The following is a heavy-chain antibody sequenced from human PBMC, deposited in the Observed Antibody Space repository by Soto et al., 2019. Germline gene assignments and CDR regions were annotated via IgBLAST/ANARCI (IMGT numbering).Heavy chain of an antibody. CDR2: ISSRSVYI. CDR1: GFTFNTYT. V-gene: IGHV3-21*01. Sequence: EVQLVESGGGLVKPGGSLRLSCAASGFTFNTYTINWVRQAPGKGLEWVSSISSRSVYIYYADSVKGRFTISRDDARNSLYLQMNSLRAEDTAVYYWAREEVSRPNTYHGLDVWGPGTTVTVSS. J-gene: IGHJ6*02. CDR3: AREEVSRPNTYHGLDV.